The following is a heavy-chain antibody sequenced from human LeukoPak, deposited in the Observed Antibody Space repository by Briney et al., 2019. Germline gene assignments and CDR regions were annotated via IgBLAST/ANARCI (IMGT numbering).Heavy chain of an antibody. J-gene: IGHJ4*02. Sequence: GGSLRLSCAASGFTFSSYAMSWVRQAPGKGLEWVSAISGSGGSTYYADSVEGRFTISRDNSKNTLYLQMNSLRAEDTAVYYCAKRAPYCSGGSCYSGFDYWGQGTLVTVSS. D-gene: IGHD2-15*01. V-gene: IGHV3-23*01. CDR3: AKRAPYCSGGSCYSGFDY. CDR1: GFTFSSYA. CDR2: ISGSGGST.